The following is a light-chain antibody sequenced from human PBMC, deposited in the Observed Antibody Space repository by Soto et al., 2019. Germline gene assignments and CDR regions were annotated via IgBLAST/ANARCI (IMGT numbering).Light chain of an antibody. Sequence: QSALTQPPSASGSPGQSVTISCTGSKSDIGIYDFVSWYQHHPGKAPLLIIYEADQRPSGVPDRFSGSKSGNTASLTVSGLQAVDEADYFCKSYAGSNTYVFGTGTKLTVL. CDR3: KSYAGSNTYV. J-gene: IGLJ1*01. V-gene: IGLV2-8*01. CDR2: EAD. CDR1: KSDIGIYDF.